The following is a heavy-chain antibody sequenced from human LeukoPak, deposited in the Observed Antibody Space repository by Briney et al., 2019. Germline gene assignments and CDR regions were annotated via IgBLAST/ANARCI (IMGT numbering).Heavy chain of an antibody. Sequence: SGGSLRLSCAASGIALTSSIIHWVRQTPGKGLEWVALISHDESNKQYTGSVKGRFTISRDTSQNTVYLQMDSLTAADTAIYYCARESGSSGYAGYFDQWGQGTLVTVSS. V-gene: IGHV3-30-3*01. CDR3: ARESGSSGYAGYFDQ. D-gene: IGHD3-22*01. J-gene: IGHJ4*02. CDR1: GIALTSSI. CDR2: ISHDESNK.